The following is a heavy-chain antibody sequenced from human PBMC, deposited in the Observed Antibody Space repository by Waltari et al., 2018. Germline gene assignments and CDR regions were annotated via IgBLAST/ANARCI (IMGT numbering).Heavy chain of an antibody. Sequence: QVQLQESGPGLVKPSETLSLTCAVSGYSISSGYYWGWIRQPPGKGLEWIGSIYHSGSTYYNPSLKSRVTISVDTSKNQFSLKLSSVTAADTAVYYCARQIPGVGATIVSYGMDVWGQGTTVTVSS. CDR3: ARQIPGVGATIVSYGMDV. D-gene: IGHD1-26*01. CDR2: IYHSGST. J-gene: IGHJ6*02. CDR1: GYSISSGYY. V-gene: IGHV4-38-2*01.